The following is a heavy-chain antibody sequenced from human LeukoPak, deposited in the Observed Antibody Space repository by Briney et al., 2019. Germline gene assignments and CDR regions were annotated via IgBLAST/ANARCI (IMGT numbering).Heavy chain of an antibody. V-gene: IGHV4-30-4*01. D-gene: IGHD2-2*01. CDR1: GGSISSGDYY. CDR3: ASSLVVPAAMRFGPPLEGMDV. J-gene: IGHJ6*02. CDR2: IYYSGST. Sequence: SETLSLTCTVSGGSISSGDYYWSWIRQPPGKGLEWIGYIYYSGSTYYNPSLKSRVTISVDTSKNQFSLKLSSVTAADTAVYYCASSLVVPAAMRFGPPLEGMDVWGQGTTVTVSS.